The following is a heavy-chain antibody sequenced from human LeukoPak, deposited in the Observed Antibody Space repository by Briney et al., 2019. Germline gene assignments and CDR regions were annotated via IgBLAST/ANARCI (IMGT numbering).Heavy chain of an antibody. CDR2: ISGSGGST. CDR1: GFTFSSYA. Sequence: GGSLRLSCAASGFTFSSYAMSWVRQAPGKGLEWVSAISGSGGSTYYADSVKGRFTTSRDNSKNTLYLQMNSLRAEDRAVYYCAKDPVQPDPAHFDPWGQGTLVTVSS. V-gene: IGHV3-23*01. J-gene: IGHJ5*02. D-gene: IGHD1-1*01. CDR3: AKDPVQPDPAHFDP.